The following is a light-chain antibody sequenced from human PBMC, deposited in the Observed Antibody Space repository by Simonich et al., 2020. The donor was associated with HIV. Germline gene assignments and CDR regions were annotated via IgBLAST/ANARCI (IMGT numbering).Light chain of an antibody. V-gene: IGLV2-14*01. CDR3: SSYTSSSTLRV. Sequence: QSALTQPASVYGSPGQSITIYCTGTSSNVGGYNYVSWYQQHPDKAPQLMIYDVSKLPSGGSNSFSGSKSGNTASLTISGLQAEDEADYYCSSYTSSSTLRVFGGGTKLTVL. CDR2: DVS. J-gene: IGLJ3*02. CDR1: SSNVGGYNY.